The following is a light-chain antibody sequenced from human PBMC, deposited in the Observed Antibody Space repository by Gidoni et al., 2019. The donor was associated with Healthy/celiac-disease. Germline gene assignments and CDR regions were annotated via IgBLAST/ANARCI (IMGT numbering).Light chain of an antibody. V-gene: IGKV1-33*01. Sequence: DIQMTQSPSSLSASVGDRVTITCQASQDISNYLNWYQQKPGKAPKLLIYDASSLETGVPSRFSGSGSRTDFTFTISGLQPEDIAKYYCRQSGLTFGGGTKVEIK. CDR2: DAS. CDR3: RQSGLT. J-gene: IGKJ4*01. CDR1: QDISNY.